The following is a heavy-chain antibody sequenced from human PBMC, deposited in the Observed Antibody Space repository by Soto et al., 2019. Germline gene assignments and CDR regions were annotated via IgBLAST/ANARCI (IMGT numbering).Heavy chain of an antibody. Sequence: SETLSLTCAAYGGTISGYYWTWIRQPAGKGLEWIGRIYSSGNTKYNPSLQSRVTMSLDTSNNQFSLRLTSVTAADTAVYYCARGQRFSDWFDPWGQGTLVTVSS. CDR3: ARGQRFSDWFDP. D-gene: IGHD3-3*01. CDR1: GGTISGYY. V-gene: IGHV4-59*10. J-gene: IGHJ5*02. CDR2: IYSSGNT.